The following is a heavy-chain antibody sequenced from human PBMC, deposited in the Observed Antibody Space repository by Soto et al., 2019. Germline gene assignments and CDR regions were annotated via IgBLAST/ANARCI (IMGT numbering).Heavy chain of an antibody. J-gene: IGHJ6*02. Sequence: PSETLSLTCTVSGGSISSGGYYWTWIRQHPGKGLEWIGYNYYSGITYYNPSLKSRITISLDTSKKQFSLKLSSVTAADTAVFYCARGSSIAGLYYGMDVWGQGTTVTVSS. CDR1: GGSISSGGYY. CDR2: NYYSGIT. CDR3: ARGSSIAGLYYGMDV. V-gene: IGHV4-31*03. D-gene: IGHD6-6*01.